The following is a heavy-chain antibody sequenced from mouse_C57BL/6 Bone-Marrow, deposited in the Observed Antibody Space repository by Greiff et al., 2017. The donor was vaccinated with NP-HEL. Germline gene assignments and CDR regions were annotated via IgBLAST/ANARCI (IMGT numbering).Heavy chain of an antibody. CDR2: IYPGDGNT. CDR1: GYAFSSYW. Sequence: QVQLKESGAELVKPGASVKISCKASGYAFSSYWMNWVKQRPGKGLEWIGQIYPGDGNTNYNGKFKDKASLTPDKSSSTAYMQLSSLTSEDSAVYFCARGAYWGLGTLVTVSA. J-gene: IGHJ3*01. CDR3: ARGAY. V-gene: IGHV1-80*01.